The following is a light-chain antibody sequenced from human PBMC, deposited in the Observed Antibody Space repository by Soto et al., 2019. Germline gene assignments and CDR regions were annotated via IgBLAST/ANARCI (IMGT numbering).Light chain of an antibody. CDR1: QSIYNNY. CDR3: QHYVNSPRT. J-gene: IGKJ1*01. Sequence: EIVLTQSPGTLSLSPGERVTLSCRASQSIYNNYLAWYQQKPGQAPRLLMYGASTRITGIPDRFSGSGSGTDFTLTMNRLEPEDFAVYYCQHYVNSPRTFGQGTKVEIK. V-gene: IGKV3-20*01. CDR2: GAS.